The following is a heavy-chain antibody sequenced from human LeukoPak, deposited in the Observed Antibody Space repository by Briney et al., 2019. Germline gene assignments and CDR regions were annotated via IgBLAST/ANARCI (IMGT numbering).Heavy chain of an antibody. CDR3: ARHSYGTFDY. D-gene: IGHD5-18*01. CDR1: GDPINTKNYY. CDR2: IYYSGNT. V-gene: IGHV4-39*01. J-gene: IGHJ4*02. Sequence: SETLSLTCTVSGDPINTKNYYWGWIRQPPGKGLEWIGSIYYSGNTYYNPSLKSRVTLSIDTSKNQFSLRLSSVTAADTAVYHCARHSYGTFDYWGQGTLVTVSS.